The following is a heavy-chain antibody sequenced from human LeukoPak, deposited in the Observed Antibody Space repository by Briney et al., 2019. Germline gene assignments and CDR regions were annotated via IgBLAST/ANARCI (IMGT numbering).Heavy chain of an antibody. CDR3: ARQPAPQVVVAATGAFDI. CDR2: IYYSGST. J-gene: IGHJ3*02. D-gene: IGHD2-15*01. V-gene: IGHV4-39*01. CDR1: GGSISSSSYY. Sequence: SEILSLTCTVSGGSISSSSYYWGWIRQPPGKGLEWIGSIYYSGSTYYNPSLKSRVTISVDTSKNQFSLKLSSVTAADTAVYYCARQPAPQVVVAATGAFDIWGQGTMVTVSS.